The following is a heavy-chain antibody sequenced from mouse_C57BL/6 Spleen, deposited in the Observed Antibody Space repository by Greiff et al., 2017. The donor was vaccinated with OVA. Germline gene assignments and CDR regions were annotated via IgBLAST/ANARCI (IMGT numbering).Heavy chain of an antibody. J-gene: IGHJ4*01. Sequence: QVQLQQPGAELVMPGASVKLSCKASGYTFTSYWMHWVKQRPGQGLEWIGEIDPSDSYTNYNQKFKGKSTLTVDKSSSTAYMQLSSLTSEDSAVYYCARRGLGRAMDYWGQGTSATVSS. CDR2: IDPSDSYT. CDR1: GYTFTSYW. D-gene: IGHD4-1*01. V-gene: IGHV1-69*01. CDR3: ARRGLGRAMDY.